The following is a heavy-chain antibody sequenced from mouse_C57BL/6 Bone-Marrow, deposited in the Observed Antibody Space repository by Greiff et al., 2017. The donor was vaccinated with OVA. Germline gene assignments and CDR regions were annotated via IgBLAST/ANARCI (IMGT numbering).Heavy chain of an antibody. CDR2: IYPRDGST. J-gene: IGHJ3*01. Sequence: QVQLQQSGPELVKPGASVKLSCKASGYTFTSYDINWVKQRPGQGLEWIGWIYPRDGSTKYNEKFKGTATLTVDTSSSTAYMELHRLTSEDSAVYFCAIRGYSTQFAYWGQGTLVTVSA. CDR3: AIRGYSTQFAY. D-gene: IGHD3-1*01. CDR1: GYTFTSYD. V-gene: IGHV1-85*01.